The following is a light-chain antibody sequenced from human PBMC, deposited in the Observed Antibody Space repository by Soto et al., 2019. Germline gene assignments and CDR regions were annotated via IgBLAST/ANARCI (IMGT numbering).Light chain of an antibody. CDR2: EVV. CDR3: SSYRDYNKFV. V-gene: IGLV2-8*01. J-gene: IGLJ2*01. Sequence: QSALTQPPSASGSPGQSVTISCTGTTRDVGGYNYVSWYQQHPGQAPKLIIYEVVKRPSGVPDRISGSKSGNTASLTVSGLQIEDEADYCCSSYRDYNKFVFGEGTKLTVL. CDR1: TRDVGGYNY.